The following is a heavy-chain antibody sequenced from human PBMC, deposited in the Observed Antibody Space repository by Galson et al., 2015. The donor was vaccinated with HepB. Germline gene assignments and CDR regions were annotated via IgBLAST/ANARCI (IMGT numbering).Heavy chain of an antibody. Sequence: SLRLSCAASGFTFSSYGMHWVRQAPGKGLEWVAVIWYDGSNKYYADSVKGRFTISRDNSKNTLYLQMNSLRAEDTAVYYCARDEDHRVVVVPAAPRFGVDYWGQGTLVTVSS. V-gene: IGHV3-33*01. CDR2: IWYDGSNK. CDR3: ARDEDHRVVVVPAAPRFGVDY. CDR1: GFTFSSYG. D-gene: IGHD2-2*01. J-gene: IGHJ4*02.